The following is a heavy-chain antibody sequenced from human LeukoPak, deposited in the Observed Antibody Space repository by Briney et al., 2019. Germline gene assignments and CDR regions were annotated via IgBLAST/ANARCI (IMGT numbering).Heavy chain of an antibody. CDR2: IYSGGST. CDR1: GFTVSSNY. D-gene: IGHD5-24*01. V-gene: IGHV3-53*01. CDR3: AREMAAGTFDY. Sequence: GGSLRLSCAASGFTVSSNYMSWVRQAPGKGLEWVSVIYSGGSTYYADSVKGRFTISRDNAKNSLYLQMNSLRAEDTAVYFCAREMAAGTFDYWGQGALVTVSS. J-gene: IGHJ4*02.